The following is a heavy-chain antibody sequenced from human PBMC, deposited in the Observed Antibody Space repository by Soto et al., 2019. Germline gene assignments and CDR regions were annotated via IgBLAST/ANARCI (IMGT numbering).Heavy chain of an antibody. CDR2: IYYSGST. CDR3: ARAPRPSTAMVTYRDYYYYGMDV. D-gene: IGHD5-18*01. J-gene: IGHJ6*02. V-gene: IGHV4-59*13. CDR1: GGSISSYY. Sequence: PSETLSLTYTVSGGSISSYYWSWIRQPPGNGLEWIGYIYYSGSTSYKPSLKSRVTISVDTSKNQFTLKLSSVTAADTAVYYCARAPRPSTAMVTYRDYYYYGMDVWGQGTTVTVSS.